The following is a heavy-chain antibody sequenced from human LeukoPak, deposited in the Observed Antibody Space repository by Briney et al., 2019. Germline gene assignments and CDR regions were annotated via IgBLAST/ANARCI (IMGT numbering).Heavy chain of an antibody. D-gene: IGHD2-21*02. J-gene: IGHJ4*02. CDR1: GFTFSSYW. Sequence: GGSLRLSCAASGFTFSSYWMNWYRQAPGKGLEGVGNINQDASERNYVDSVRGRFTISRDNAKNSLYLQMNSLRAEDTALYYCATDRDNSDWQKRFDSWGQGTLVTVSS. V-gene: IGHV3-7*01. CDR2: INQDASER. CDR3: ATDRDNSDWQKRFDS.